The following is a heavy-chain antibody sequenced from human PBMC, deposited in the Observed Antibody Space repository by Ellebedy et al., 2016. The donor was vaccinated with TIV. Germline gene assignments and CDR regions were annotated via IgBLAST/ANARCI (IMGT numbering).Heavy chain of an antibody. CDR2: INHSGST. CDR3: ARGGGDSSSQHPLDY. CDR1: GGSFSGYY. J-gene: IGHJ4*02. D-gene: IGHD6-6*01. V-gene: IGHV4-34*01. Sequence: SETLSLXXAVYGGSFSGYYWSWIRQPPGKGLEWIGEINHSGSTNYNPSLKSRVTISVDTSKNQFSLKLSSVTAADTAVYYCARGGGDSSSQHPLDYWGQGTLVTVSA.